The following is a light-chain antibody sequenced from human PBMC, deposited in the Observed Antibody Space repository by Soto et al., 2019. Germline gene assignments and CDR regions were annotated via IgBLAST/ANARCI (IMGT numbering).Light chain of an antibody. Sequence: DIVMTQSPDSLAVSLGERATINCKSSQSVLYSSNNKNYLAWYQQKPGQPPKLLLSWASARESGVPERFSGSGSGTLFTLSISSLQAEDVAVYYCQQYYTLPLTFGGGTKVDNK. V-gene: IGKV4-1*01. CDR2: WAS. J-gene: IGKJ4*01. CDR1: QSVLYSSNNKNY. CDR3: QQYYTLPLT.